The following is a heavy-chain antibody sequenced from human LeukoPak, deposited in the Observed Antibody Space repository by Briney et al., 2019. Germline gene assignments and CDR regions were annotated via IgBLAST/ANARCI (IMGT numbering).Heavy chain of an antibody. D-gene: IGHD6-19*01. J-gene: IGHJ4*02. CDR2: IYSGGSA. CDR1: GFIVSSNY. Sequence: GGCLRLSSAASGFIVSSNYMNWVRQAPGKGLEWVSVIYSGGSAYSADSVKGRFTISRHNSKNTLYLQMNSLRADDTAVYYCARDSSGLPFDYWGQGTLVAV. V-gene: IGHV3-53*04. CDR3: ARDSSGLPFDY.